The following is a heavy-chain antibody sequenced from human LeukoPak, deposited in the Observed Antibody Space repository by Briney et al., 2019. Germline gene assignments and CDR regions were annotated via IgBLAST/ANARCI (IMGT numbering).Heavy chain of an antibody. CDR2: IYYSGST. J-gene: IGHJ5*02. CDR3: ARDLSVKIGFATHRPFDP. CDR1: GGSISSSSYY. Sequence: PSETLSLTCTVSGGSISSSSYYWGWIRQPPGKGLEWIGSIYYSGSTYYNPSLKSRVTISVDESNNQFSLKMRSVTAADTAVYYCARDLSVKIGFATHRPFDPWGQGILVIVSS. V-gene: IGHV4-39*07. D-gene: IGHD3-10*01.